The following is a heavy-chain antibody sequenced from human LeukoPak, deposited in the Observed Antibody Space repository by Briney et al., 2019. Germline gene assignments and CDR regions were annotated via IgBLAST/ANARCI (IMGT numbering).Heavy chain of an antibody. J-gene: IGHJ4*02. D-gene: IGHD1-26*01. CDR1: GFTFSSYA. Sequence: GSLRLSCAASGFTFSSYAMSWVRQPPGKGLEWIGEINHSGSTNYNPSLKSRVTISVDTSKNQFSLKLSSVTAADTAVYYCAKSASVGATLFDYWGQGTLVTVSS. V-gene: IGHV4-34*08. CDR3: AKSASVGATLFDY. CDR2: INHSGST.